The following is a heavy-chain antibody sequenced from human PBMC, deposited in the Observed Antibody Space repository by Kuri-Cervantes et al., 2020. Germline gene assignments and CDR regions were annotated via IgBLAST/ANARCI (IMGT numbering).Heavy chain of an antibody. J-gene: IGHJ3*02. V-gene: IGHV3-30-3*01. CDR3: AKDRTGWELLGGSDAFDI. CDR2: ISYDGSNQ. D-gene: IGHD1-26*01. Sequence: GGSLRLSCAASGFTFSSYAMHWVRQAPGKGLEWVAVISYDGSNQYYADSVKGRFTISRDNSKNTLYLQMNSLRAEDTAVYYCAKDRTGWELLGGSDAFDIWGQGTMVTVSS. CDR1: GFTFSSYA.